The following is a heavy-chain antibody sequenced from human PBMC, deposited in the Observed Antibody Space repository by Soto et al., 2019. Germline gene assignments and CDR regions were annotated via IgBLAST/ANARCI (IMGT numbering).Heavy chain of an antibody. CDR2: IIPIFGTA. Sequence: SVKVSCKASGGTFSSYAISWVRQAPGQGLEWMGGIIPIFGTANYAQKFQGRVTITADESTSTAYMELSSLRSEDTAVYYCARGYSGYDSPASIAAAYWGPGTLVSVSS. V-gene: IGHV1-69*13. D-gene: IGHD5-12*01. CDR1: GGTFSSYA. CDR3: ARGYSGYDSPASIAAAY. J-gene: IGHJ4*02.